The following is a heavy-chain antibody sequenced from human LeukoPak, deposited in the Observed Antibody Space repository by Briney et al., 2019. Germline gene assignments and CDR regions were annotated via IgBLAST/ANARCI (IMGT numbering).Heavy chain of an antibody. CDR1: GYTFTSYD. CDR3: ARGRRWLQPSPIDY. D-gene: IGHD5-24*01. J-gene: IGHJ4*02. Sequence: WASVKVSCKASGYTFTSYDTNWVRQATGQGLEWMGWMNPNSGNTGYAQKFQGRVTVTRNTSISTAYMELSSLRSEDTAVYYCARGRRWLQPSPIDYWGQGTLVTVSS. CDR2: MNPNSGNT. V-gene: IGHV1-8*01.